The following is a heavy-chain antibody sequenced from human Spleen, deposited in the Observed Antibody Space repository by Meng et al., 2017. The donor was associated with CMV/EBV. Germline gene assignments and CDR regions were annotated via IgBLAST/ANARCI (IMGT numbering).Heavy chain of an antibody. Sequence: GESLKISCAASGFTFSSCGMHWVRQAPGKGLEWVAAIWYDGSNKYHADSVKGRFTISRDNSKNTLFLQMNSLRAEDTAVYYCANNLGLDYWGQGTLVTVSS. CDR1: GFTFSSCG. CDR2: IWYDGSNK. CDR3: ANNLGLDY. D-gene: IGHD3/OR15-3a*01. J-gene: IGHJ4*02. V-gene: IGHV3-33*06.